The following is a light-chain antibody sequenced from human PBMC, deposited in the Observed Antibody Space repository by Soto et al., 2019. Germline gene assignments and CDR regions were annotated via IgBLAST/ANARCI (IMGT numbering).Light chain of an antibody. CDR1: QGITND. CDR3: LQHYSYQYT. CDR2: AAS. J-gene: IGKJ2*01. Sequence: DIQMTQSPSSLSASVGDRVTITCRASQGITNDFGWYQQKPGKAPKRLIYAASSLQSGVPSRFSGRGSCTEFTLAICSLQPEACATSYGLQHYSYQYTFGQGSELEIK. V-gene: IGKV1-17*01.